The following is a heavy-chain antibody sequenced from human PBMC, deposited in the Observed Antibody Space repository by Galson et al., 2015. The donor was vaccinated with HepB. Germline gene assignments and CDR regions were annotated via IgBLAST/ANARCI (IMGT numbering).Heavy chain of an antibody. J-gene: IGHJ5*02. CDR3: ASHRAVAGTGWFDP. V-gene: IGHV7-4-1*02. Sequence: SVKVSCKASGYTFTSYAMNWVRQAPGQGLEWMGWINTNTGNPTYAQGFTGRFVFSLDTSVSTAYLQISSLKAEDTAVYYCASHRAVAGTGWFDPWGQGTLVTVPS. D-gene: IGHD6-19*01. CDR1: GYTFTSYA. CDR2: INTNTGNP.